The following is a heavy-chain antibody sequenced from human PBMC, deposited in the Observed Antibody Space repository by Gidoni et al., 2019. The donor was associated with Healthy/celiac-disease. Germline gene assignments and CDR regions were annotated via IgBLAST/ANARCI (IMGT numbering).Heavy chain of an antibody. D-gene: IGHD5-12*01. Sequence: EVQLVESGGGLVQPGGSLSLPCAASGFTFSSYWMSWVRQPPGKGLEWVANIKQDGSEKYYVDSVKGRFTISRDNAKNSLYLQMNSLRAEDTAVYYCARGGMARLLRDDYWGQGTLVTVSS. CDR1: GFTFSSYW. CDR3: ARGGMARLLRDDY. J-gene: IGHJ4*02. CDR2: IKQDGSEK. V-gene: IGHV3-7*03.